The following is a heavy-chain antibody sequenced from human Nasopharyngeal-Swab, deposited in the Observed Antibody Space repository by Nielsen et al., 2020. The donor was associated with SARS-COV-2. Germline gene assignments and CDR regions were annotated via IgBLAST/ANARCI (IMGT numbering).Heavy chain of an antibody. CDR1: GFCLSDFY. CDR2: IDPSGENK. CDR3: TRKISFDM. Sequence: GGSLRLSCAASGFCLSDFYISWIRKAPGKGLEWIAYIDPSGENKYYAGSVKGRFTISRDNARNSVFLELNTLRADDSAVYYCTRKISFDMWGQGTKVTVSS. D-gene: IGHD2-15*01. V-gene: IGHV3-11*01. J-gene: IGHJ3*02.